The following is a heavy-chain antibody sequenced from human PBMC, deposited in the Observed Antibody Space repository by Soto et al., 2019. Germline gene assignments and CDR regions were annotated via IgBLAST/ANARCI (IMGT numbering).Heavy chain of an antibody. CDR2: TYYRSRWYH. J-gene: IGHJ6*02. CDR3: AGRKRLQPGEYVMNV. V-gene: IGHV6-1*01. D-gene: IGHD4-4*01. CDR1: GDSVSSTTAA. Sequence: SQTLSLTCAISGDSVSSTTAAWNWIRQSPSRGLEWLGRTYYRSRWYHDYAVSVRSRVTINPDTSNNQFSLQLNSVTPEDTAVYYCAGRKRLQPGEYVMNVWGQGTSVTVSS.